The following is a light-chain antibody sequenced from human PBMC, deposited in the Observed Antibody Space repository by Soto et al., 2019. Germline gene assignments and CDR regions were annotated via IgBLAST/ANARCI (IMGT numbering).Light chain of an antibody. Sequence: EIVVTQSPGTLSLSPGERATLSCRARQSVSSSYLAWYQQKPGQAPRHLIYGASSRTTGIPDRFSGSGSGTDFTLTISRLEREEFAVYYCQQYGSSPRTFGQGTKVEIK. CDR3: QQYGSSPRT. V-gene: IGKV3-20*01. CDR2: GAS. J-gene: IGKJ1*01. CDR1: QSVSSSY.